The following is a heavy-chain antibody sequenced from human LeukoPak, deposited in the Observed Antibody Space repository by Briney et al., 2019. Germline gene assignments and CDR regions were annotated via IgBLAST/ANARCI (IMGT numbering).Heavy chain of an antibody. D-gene: IGHD6-19*01. Sequence: PGGSLRLSCEASGLSLSNYPMHWVRQAPGKGLEWVAVISYDGSNKYYADSVKGRFTISRDNSKNTLYLQMNSLRAEDTAVYYCARDVAVAGIYYYGMDVWGQGTTVTVSS. J-gene: IGHJ6*02. V-gene: IGHV3-30-3*01. CDR3: ARDVAVAGIYYYGMDV. CDR2: ISYDGSNK. CDR1: GLSLSNYP.